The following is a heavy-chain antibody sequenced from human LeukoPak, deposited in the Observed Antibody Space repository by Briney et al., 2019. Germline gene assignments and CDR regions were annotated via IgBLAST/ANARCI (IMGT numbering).Heavy chain of an antibody. CDR3: ARYYSGYCSGGSCSWFDP. CDR2: INAGNGNT. Sequence: VASVKVSCKASGYTFTSYAMHWVRQAPGQRLEWMGWINAGNGNTKYSQKFQGRVTITGDTSARTAYMELSSLRSEDTAMYYCARYYSGYCSGGSCSWFDPWGQGTLVTVSS. J-gene: IGHJ5*02. D-gene: IGHD2-15*01. V-gene: IGHV1-3*01. CDR1: GYTFTSYA.